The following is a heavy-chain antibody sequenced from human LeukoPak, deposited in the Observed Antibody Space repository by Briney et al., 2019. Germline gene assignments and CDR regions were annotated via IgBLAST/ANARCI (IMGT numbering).Heavy chain of an antibody. CDR1: GFTFSTYA. CDR3: AKSTGAGSGSGLIDY. Sequence: PGGSLRLSCAVSGFTFSTYAMSWVRQAPGKGLEWVSAVRGSGSDKYYADSVKGRFTISRDNSKNTLYLQMNSLRAGDTAIYYCAKSTGAGSGSGLIDYWGQGTLVTVSS. J-gene: IGHJ4*02. CDR2: VRGSGSDK. V-gene: IGHV3-23*01. D-gene: IGHD3-10*01.